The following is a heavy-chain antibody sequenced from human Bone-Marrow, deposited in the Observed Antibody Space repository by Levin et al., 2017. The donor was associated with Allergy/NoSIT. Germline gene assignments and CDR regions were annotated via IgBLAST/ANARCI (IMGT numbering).Heavy chain of an antibody. CDR1: GYTFTSYG. J-gene: IGHJ6*02. Sequence: ASVKVSCKASGYTFTSYGISWVRQAPGQGLEWMGWISAYNGNTNYAQKLQGRVTMTTDTSTSTAYMELRSLRSDDTAVYYCARKSYGDYGIGGYYYYGMDVWGQGTTVTVSS. V-gene: IGHV1-18*01. D-gene: IGHD4-17*01. CDR2: ISAYNGNT. CDR3: ARKSYGDYGIGGYYYYGMDV.